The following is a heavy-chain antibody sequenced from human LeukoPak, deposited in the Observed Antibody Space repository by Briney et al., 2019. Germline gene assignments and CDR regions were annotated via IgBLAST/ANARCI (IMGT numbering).Heavy chain of an antibody. CDR3: AKDQYSYGHFDY. Sequence: GGSLRLSCAASGFTFSSDAMSWVRQAPGKGLEWVSAISGSGGSTYYADSVKGRFTISRDNSKNTLYLQMNSLRAEDTAVYYCAKDQYSYGHFDYWGQGTLVTVSS. D-gene: IGHD5-18*01. CDR1: GFTFSSDA. J-gene: IGHJ4*02. CDR2: ISGSGGST. V-gene: IGHV3-23*01.